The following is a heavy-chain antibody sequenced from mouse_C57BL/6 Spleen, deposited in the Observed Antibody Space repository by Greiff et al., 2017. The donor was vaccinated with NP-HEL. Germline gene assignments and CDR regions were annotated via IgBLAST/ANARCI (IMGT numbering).Heavy chain of an antibody. CDR1: GYSITSGYD. J-gene: IGHJ2*01. Sequence: ESGPGMVKPSQSLSLTCTVTGYSITSGYDWHWIRHFPGNKLEWMGYISYSGSTNYNPSLKSRISITHDTSKNHFFLKLNSVTTEDTATYYCARGGDYYYYGSSFDYWGQGTTLTVSS. D-gene: IGHD1-1*01. CDR3: ARGGDYYYYGSSFDY. V-gene: IGHV3-1*01. CDR2: ISYSGST.